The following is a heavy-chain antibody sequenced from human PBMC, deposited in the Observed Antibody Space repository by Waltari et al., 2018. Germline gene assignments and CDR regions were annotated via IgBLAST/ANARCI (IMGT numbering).Heavy chain of an antibody. CDR1: GGSFSGYY. CDR3: ARGTRLGYCSGGSCYSWFDP. CDR2: INHSGST. V-gene: IGHV4-34*01. D-gene: IGHD2-15*01. Sequence: QVQLQQWGAGLLKPSETLSLTCAVYGGSFSGYYWSWIRQPQGKGLEWIGEINHSGSTNYNPSLKSRVTISVDTSKNQFSLKLSSVTAADTAVYYCARGTRLGYCSGGSCYSWFDPWGQGTLVTVPS. J-gene: IGHJ5*02.